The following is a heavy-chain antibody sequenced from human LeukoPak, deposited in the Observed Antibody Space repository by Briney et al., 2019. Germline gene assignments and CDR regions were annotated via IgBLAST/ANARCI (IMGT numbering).Heavy chain of an antibody. CDR1: GYTLTELS. Sequence: ASVKVSCKVSGYTLTELSMHWVRQAPGRGLGWMGGFDPEDGETIYAQKFQGRVTMTEDTSTDTAYMKLSSLRSEDTAVYYCARVYTGRSYFDYWGQGTLVTVSS. V-gene: IGHV1-24*01. J-gene: IGHJ4*02. CDR3: ARVYTGRSYFDY. CDR2: FDPEDGET. D-gene: IGHD3-10*01.